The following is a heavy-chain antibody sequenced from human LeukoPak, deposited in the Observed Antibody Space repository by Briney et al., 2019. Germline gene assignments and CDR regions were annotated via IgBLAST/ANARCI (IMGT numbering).Heavy chain of an antibody. Sequence: PSETLSPTCGVSGGSIRSYYWSWIRQPPGKGLEWIGDIYYKGSTNYNPSLKSRVTISVDTSKNQFSLKLSSVTAADSAVYYCARGGSPGAFDIWGQGTMVTVSS. V-gene: IGHV4-59*01. CDR1: GGSIRSYY. J-gene: IGHJ3*02. CDR2: IYYKGST. CDR3: ARGGSPGAFDI.